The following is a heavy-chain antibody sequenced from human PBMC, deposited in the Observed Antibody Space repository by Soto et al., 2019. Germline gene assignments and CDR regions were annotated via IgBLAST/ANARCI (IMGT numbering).Heavy chain of an antibody. CDR1: GYTFSSYG. V-gene: IGHV1-18*03. J-gene: IGHJ4*02. Sequence: VQLVQSGAEVKKPGASVKVSCKASGYTFSSYGINWVRQAPGQGRERMGWISAYNDNTKYAHNLQLTVTMTTDTGTSTVFMEMRSLKYAYMAVYYCACESPPADYWGQRTRVTVPS. CDR2: ISAYNDNT. CDR3: ACESPPADY.